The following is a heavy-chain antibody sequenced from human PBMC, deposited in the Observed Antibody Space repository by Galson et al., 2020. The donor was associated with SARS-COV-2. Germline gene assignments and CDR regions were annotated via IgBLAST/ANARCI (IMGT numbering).Heavy chain of an antibody. CDR2: ISSSSSYI. J-gene: IGHJ6*03. Sequence: GGSLRLSCAASGFTFSSYSMNWVRQAPGKGLEWVSSISSSSSYIYYADSVKGRFTISRDNAKNSLYLQMNSLRAEDTAVYYCARALSYCSSTSCYDNYYYYYYMDVWGKGTTVTVSS. CDR1: GFTFSSYS. CDR3: ARALSYCSSTSCYDNYYYYYYMDV. V-gene: IGHV3-21*01. D-gene: IGHD2-2*01.